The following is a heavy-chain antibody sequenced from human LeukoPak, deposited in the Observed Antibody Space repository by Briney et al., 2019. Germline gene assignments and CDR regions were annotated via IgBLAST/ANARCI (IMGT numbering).Heavy chain of an antibody. D-gene: IGHD3-22*01. Sequence: PSETLSLTCTVSGGSISSYYWSWIRQPPGKGLEWIGYIYYSGSTNYNPSLKSRVTISVDTSKNQFSLKLSSVTAADTAVYYCARDRHYDISGYYLFDAFDIWGQGTMVTVSS. CDR1: GGSISSYY. CDR3: ARDRHYDISGYYLFDAFDI. J-gene: IGHJ3*02. CDR2: IYYSGST. V-gene: IGHV4-59*01.